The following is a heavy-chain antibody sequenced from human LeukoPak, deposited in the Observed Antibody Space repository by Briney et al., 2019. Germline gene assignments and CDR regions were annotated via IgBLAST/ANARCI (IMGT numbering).Heavy chain of an antibody. Sequence: GSLRLSCAASGFTFSSYGMHWVRQAPGKGLEWVAFIRYDGSNKYYADSVKGRFTISRDNSKNTLYLQMNSLRAEDTAVYYCAKDPVYYYGSGSYADYWGQGTLVTVSS. CDR2: IRYDGSNK. V-gene: IGHV3-30*02. D-gene: IGHD3-10*01. CDR1: GFTFSSYG. CDR3: AKDPVYYYGSGSYADY. J-gene: IGHJ4*02.